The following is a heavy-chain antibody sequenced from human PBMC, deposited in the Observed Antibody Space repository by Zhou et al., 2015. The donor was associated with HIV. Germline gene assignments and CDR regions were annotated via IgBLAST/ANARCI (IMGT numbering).Heavy chain of an antibody. D-gene: IGHD3-9*01. CDR1: GGTFSSYA. J-gene: IGHJ4*02. CDR3: ARERATYYDILTGYYTFDY. V-gene: IGHV1-69*01. CDR2: IIPIFGTA. Sequence: QVQLVQSGAEVKKPGSSVKVSCKASGGTFSSYAISWVRQAPGQGLEWMGGIIPIFGTANYAQKFQGRVTITADESTSTAYMELSSLRSEDTAVYYCARERATYYDILTGYYTFDYWGQGTLVTVSS.